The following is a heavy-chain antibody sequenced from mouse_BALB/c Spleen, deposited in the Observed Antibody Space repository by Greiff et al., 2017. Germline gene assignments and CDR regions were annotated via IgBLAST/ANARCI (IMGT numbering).Heavy chain of an antibody. CDR1: GFTFTDYY. CDR2: IRNKANGYTT. CDR3: ARDGVRRAMDY. J-gene: IGHJ4*01. D-gene: IGHD2-14*01. Sequence: EVKVVESGGGLVQPGGSLRLSCATSGFTFTDYYMSWVRQPPGKALEWLGFIRNKANGYTTEYSASVKGRFTISRDNSQSILYLQMNTLRAEDSATYYCARDGVRRAMDYWGQGTSVTVSS. V-gene: IGHV7-3*02.